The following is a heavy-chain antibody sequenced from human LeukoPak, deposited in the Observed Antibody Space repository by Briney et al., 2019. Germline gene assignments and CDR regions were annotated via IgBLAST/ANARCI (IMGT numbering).Heavy chain of an antibody. J-gene: IGHJ2*01. D-gene: IGHD2/OR15-2a*01. CDR1: GPTFSRYD. CDR3: ARAPLTTRDWYFDL. V-gene: IGHV3-13*01. CDR2: IGTAGDT. Sequence: GGSLRLSCAASGPTFSRYDMHWVRQATGKGLEWVSAIGTAGDTYFPRSVKGRFTISRKNAKNSLFLQMNSLRDGGTAVYYCARAPLTTRDWYFDLWGRGTLVTVS.